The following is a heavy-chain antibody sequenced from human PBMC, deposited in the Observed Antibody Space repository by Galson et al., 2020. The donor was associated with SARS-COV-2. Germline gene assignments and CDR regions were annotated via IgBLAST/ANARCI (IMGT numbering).Heavy chain of an antibody. CDR1: GGSISSSSYY. J-gene: IGHJ6*03. CDR3: AREGYIVATITYYYYYMDV. V-gene: IGHV4-39*07. D-gene: IGHD5-12*01. CDR2: IYYSGST. Sequence: SETLCLTCTVSGGSISSSSYYWGWIRQPPGKGLEWIGSIYYSGSTYYNPSLKSRVTISVDTSKNQFSLKLSSVTAADTAVYYCAREGYIVATITYYYYYMDVWGKGTTVTVSS.